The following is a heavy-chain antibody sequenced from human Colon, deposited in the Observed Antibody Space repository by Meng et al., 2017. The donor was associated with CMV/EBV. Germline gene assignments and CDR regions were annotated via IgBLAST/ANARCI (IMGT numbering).Heavy chain of an antibody. CDR2: IIPIFGTA. V-gene: IGHV1-69*05. D-gene: IGHD3-3*01. CDR3: ARGRTIFGVVISDY. Sequence: SVKVSCKASGGTFSSYAISWVRQAPGQGLEWMGGIIPIFGTANYAQKFQGRVTITTDESTSTAYMELSSLRSEDTAVYYCARGRTIFGVVISDYWGQGTLVTVSS. CDR1: GGTFSSYA. J-gene: IGHJ4*02.